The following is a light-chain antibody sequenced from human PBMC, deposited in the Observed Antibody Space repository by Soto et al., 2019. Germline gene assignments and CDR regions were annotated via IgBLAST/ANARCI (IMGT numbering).Light chain of an antibody. CDR2: ATS. CDR3: QQTYSTPLT. V-gene: IGKV1-39*01. CDR1: QSASY. J-gene: IGKJ4*01. Sequence: DIQMTQSPLSLYASVGDRVIITCRASQSASYLNWYQQKPGKAPKLLIYATSTLQSGVPSRFSGSGSGTVFTLTISSLQPEDFATYYCQQTYSTPLTFGGGTKVEIK.